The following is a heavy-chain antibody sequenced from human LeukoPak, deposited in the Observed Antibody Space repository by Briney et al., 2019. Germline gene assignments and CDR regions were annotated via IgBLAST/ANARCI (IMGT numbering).Heavy chain of an antibody. D-gene: IGHD3-22*01. V-gene: IGHV3-66*01. CDR3: ARDGKDSSGYYFGDS. CDR1: GFTVSASY. CDR2: IYSGGNT. J-gene: IGHJ4*02. Sequence: GGSLRLSCAVSGFTVSASYMSWVRQAPGKGLEWVSVIYSGGNTGNAESVKGRFTISTDNSKNTLYLQMNSLRAEDTAVYYCARDGKDSSGYYFGDSWGQGTPVTVSS.